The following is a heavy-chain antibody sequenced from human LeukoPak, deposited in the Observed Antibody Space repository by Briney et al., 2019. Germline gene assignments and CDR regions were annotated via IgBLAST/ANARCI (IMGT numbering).Heavy chain of an antibody. J-gene: IGHJ4*02. V-gene: IGHV1-2*02. CDR3: ARDLEGYHYGSGNYPQ. CDR1: GYTFTGYY. Sequence: ASMKVSYKASGYTFTGYYIHWLRQAPGQGLEWMGFINPNSGGANYAQKFQGRVTMTRDTSISTAYMELSSLTSDDTAVYYCARDLEGYHYGSGNYPQWGQGTLITVSS. CDR2: INPNSGGA. D-gene: IGHD3-10*01.